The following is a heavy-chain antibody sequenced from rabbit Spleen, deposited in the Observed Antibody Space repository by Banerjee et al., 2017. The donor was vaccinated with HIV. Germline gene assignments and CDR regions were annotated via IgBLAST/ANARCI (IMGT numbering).Heavy chain of an antibody. CDR2: IYTGGSGST. V-gene: IGHV1S40*01. J-gene: IGHJ4*01. D-gene: IGHD1-1*01. Sequence: QSLEESGGDLVKPEGSLTLTCTASGFSFSSRYYMCWVRQAPGKGLEWIACIYTGGSGSTAYASWAKGRFIMSRPSSTTVTLQMTSLTVADTATYFCARDLVAVIGWNFNLWGQGTLVTVS. CDR1: GFSFSSRYY. CDR3: ARDLVAVIGWNFNL.